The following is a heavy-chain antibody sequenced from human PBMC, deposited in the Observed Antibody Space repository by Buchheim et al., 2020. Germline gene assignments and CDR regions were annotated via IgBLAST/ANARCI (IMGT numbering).Heavy chain of an antibody. D-gene: IGHD3-22*01. V-gene: IGHV1-2*04. J-gene: IGHJ4*02. CDR3: ASTLHYDSSGPSYYFDY. CDR2: INPNSGGT. Sequence: QVQLVQSGAEVKKPGASVKVSCKASGYTFTGYYMHWVRQAPGQGLEWMGWINPNSGGTNYAQKFQGWVTMTRDTSISTDYMELSRLRSDDTAVYYCASTLHYDSSGPSYYFDYWGQGTL. CDR1: GYTFTGYY.